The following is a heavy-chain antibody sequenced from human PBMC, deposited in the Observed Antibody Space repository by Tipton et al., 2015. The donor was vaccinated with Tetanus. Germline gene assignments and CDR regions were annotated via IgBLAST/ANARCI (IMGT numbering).Heavy chain of an antibody. CDR1: RFRFSDYW. CDR2: MNLDGSAK. V-gene: IGHV3-7*01. J-gene: IGHJ4*02. CDR3: ARDLAKGGYDSLADF. D-gene: IGHD5-12*01. Sequence: SLRLSCAASRFRFSDYWMSWVRQVPGKGLEWVANMNLDGSAKYYVDSVKGRFTISRDNAKNSLYLQMNSLRVDDTAIYYCARDLAKGGYDSLADFWGQGTLVTVSS.